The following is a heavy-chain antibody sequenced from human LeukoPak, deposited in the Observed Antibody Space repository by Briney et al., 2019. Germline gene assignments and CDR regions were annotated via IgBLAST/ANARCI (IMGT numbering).Heavy chain of an antibody. D-gene: IGHD4-17*01. J-gene: IGHJ4*02. V-gene: IGHV3-23*01. CDR1: GFTFSSYG. CDR2: ISNSGGST. CDR3: AKVGLRLGGDY. Sequence: GGSLRLSCAVSGFTFSSYGMSWVGQAPGKGLEWVSGISNSGGSTYYADSVKGRFTISRDNSKNTLYLQMNSLRAEDTAVYYCAKVGLRLGGDYWGQGTLVTVSS.